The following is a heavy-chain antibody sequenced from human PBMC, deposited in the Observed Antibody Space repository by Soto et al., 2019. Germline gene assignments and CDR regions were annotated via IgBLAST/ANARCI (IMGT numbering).Heavy chain of an antibody. CDR3: ATEGDYGGFGEFQYYYSYYGMDV. Sequence: GGSLRLSCAASGFTFSNAWMSWVRQAPGKGLEWVGRIKSKTDGGTTDYAAPVKGRFTNSRDDSKNTLYLQMNSLKTEDTAVYYCATEGDYGGFGEFQYYYSYYGMDVWGQGTTVTVSS. D-gene: IGHD3-10*01. CDR2: IKSKTDGGTT. J-gene: IGHJ6*02. CDR1: GFTFSNAW. V-gene: IGHV3-15*01.